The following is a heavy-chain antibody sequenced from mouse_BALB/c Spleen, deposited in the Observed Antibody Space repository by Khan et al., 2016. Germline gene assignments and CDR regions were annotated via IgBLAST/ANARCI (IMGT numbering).Heavy chain of an antibody. CDR2: ILPGSGYS. Sequence: QVQLQQSGAELMKPGASVKISCKATGYTFSNYWIEWVKQRPGHGLEWIGDILPGSGYSTSNENFKGQATFTAYAYSNTAYMLLISRTSEDSAVSSSARACESKEYWGKGTSVTVSS. V-gene: IGHV1-9*01. CDR3: ARACESKEY. J-gene: IGHJ4*01. CDR1: GYTFSNYW.